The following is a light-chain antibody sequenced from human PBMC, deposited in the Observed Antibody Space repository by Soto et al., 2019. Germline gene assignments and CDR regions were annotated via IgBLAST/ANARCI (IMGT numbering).Light chain of an antibody. V-gene: IGKV3-20*01. CDR3: QQYGSSPGT. CDR2: GAS. J-gene: IGKJ4*01. CDR1: QSVSSY. Sequence: EIVLTQSPGTLSLSPGERATLSCRASQSVSSYLAWYQQKPGQAPRLLISGASSRAAGIPDRFSGSGSGTDFTFTISRLEPEDFVVYYCQQYGSSPGTFGGGTKVDIK.